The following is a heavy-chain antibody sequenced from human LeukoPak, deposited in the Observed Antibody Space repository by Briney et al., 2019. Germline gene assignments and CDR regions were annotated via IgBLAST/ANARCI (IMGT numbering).Heavy chain of an antibody. CDR3: ATWPKLAAAGMDYYFDY. D-gene: IGHD6-13*01. J-gene: IGHJ4*02. V-gene: IGHV1-18*01. CDR2: ISAYNGNT. Sequence: ASVKVSCKASGYTFTSYGISWVRQAPGQGLEWMGWISAYNGNTNYAQKLQGRVTMTTDTSTSTAYMELRSLRSDDTAVYYCATWPKLAAAGMDYYFDYWGQGTLVTVSS. CDR1: GYTFTSYG.